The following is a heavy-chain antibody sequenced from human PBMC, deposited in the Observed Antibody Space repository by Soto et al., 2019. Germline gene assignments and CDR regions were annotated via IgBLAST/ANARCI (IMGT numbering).Heavy chain of an antibody. Sequence: PGGSLRLSCAASGFSFSIYGMHWVRQAPGKGLEWVAVIWYDGSNKYYADSVKGRFTISRDNSKNTLYLQMNSLRAEDTAVYYCARESGFYYDSSGGNFDYWGQGTLVTVSS. CDR3: ARESGFYYDSSGGNFDY. D-gene: IGHD3-22*01. J-gene: IGHJ4*02. V-gene: IGHV3-33*01. CDR1: GFSFSIYG. CDR2: IWYDGSNK.